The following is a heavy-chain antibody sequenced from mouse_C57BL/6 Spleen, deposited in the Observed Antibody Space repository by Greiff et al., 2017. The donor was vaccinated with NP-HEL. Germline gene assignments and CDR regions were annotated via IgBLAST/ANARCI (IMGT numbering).Heavy chain of an antibody. CDR1: GYTFTNYW. D-gene: IGHD2-5*01. CDR3: ARGDYSNGYFDV. V-gene: IGHV1-63*01. J-gene: IGHJ1*03. CDR2: IYPGGGYT. Sequence: VKLMESGAELVRPGTSVKMSCKASGYTFTNYWIGWAKQRPGHGLEWIGDIYPGGGYTNYNEKFKGKATLTADKSSSTAYMQFSSLTSEDSAIYYCARGDYSNGYFDVWGTGTTVTVSS.